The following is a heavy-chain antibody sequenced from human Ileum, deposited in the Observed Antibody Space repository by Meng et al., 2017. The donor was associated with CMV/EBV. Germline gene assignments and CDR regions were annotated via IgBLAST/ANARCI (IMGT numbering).Heavy chain of an antibody. Sequence: SETLSLTCAVYGGSLSGYYWSWIRQPPGKGLEWIGESNHSGSTNYNPSLKSRVTISVDASKNQFSLKLSSVTAADTAVYYCARGRQGYCSGGSCSLYYFDYWGQGTLVTVSS. CDR1: GGSLSGYY. D-gene: IGHD2-15*01. CDR3: ARGRQGYCSGGSCSLYYFDY. CDR2: SNHSGST. J-gene: IGHJ4*02. V-gene: IGHV4-34*01.